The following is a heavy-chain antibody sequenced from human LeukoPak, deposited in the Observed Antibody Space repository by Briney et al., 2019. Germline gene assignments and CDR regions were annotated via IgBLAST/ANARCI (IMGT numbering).Heavy chain of an antibody. CDR1: GYTFTGYY. J-gene: IGHJ4*02. CDR3: ASLRSGYGSGSYRD. CDR2: INPNSGGT. D-gene: IGHD3-10*01. V-gene: IGHV1-2*02. Sequence: GASVKLSCKASGYTFTGYYMHWVRQAPGQGLEWMGWINPNSGGTNYAQKFQGRVTMTRDTSISTAYMELSRLRSDDTAVYYCASLRSGYGSGSYRDWGQGTLVTVSS.